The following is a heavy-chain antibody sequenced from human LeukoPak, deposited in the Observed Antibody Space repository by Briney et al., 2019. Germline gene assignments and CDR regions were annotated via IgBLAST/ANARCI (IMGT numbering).Heavy chain of an antibody. Sequence: PSETLSLTYTVRGGSISTYYWSWIRQPPGKGLEWIGYIYYSGSTYYNPSLKSRVTILVATSKNQFSLKLSSVTAADTAVYFCARGATNWFDPWGQGTLVTVSS. J-gene: IGHJ5*02. CDR2: IYYSGST. CDR3: ARGATNWFDP. V-gene: IGHV4-59*13. CDR1: GGSISTYY.